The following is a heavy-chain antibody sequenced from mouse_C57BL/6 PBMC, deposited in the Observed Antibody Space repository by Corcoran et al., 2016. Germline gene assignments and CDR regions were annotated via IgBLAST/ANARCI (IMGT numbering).Heavy chain of an antibody. J-gene: IGHJ4*01. CDR3: ARDYGSPYYYAMDY. Sequence: QIQLVQSGPELKKPGETVKISCKASGYTFTTYGMSWVKQAPGKGLKWMGWINTYSGVPTYADDFKRRFAFSLETSASTAYLQINNLKNEDTATYFCARDYGSPYYYAMDYWGQGTSVTVSS. V-gene: IGHV9-3*01. D-gene: IGHD1-1*01. CDR1: GYTFTTYG. CDR2: INTYSGVP.